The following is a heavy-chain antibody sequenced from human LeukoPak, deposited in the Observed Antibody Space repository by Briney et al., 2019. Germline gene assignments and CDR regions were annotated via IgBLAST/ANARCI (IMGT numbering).Heavy chain of an antibody. CDR2: IISILGIA. CDR1: GGTFSSYA. Sequence: SVKVSCKASGGTFSSYAISWVRQAPGQGLEWMGRIISILGIANYAQKFQGRVTITADKSTSTAYMELSSLRSEDTAVYYCARSRNWFDPWGQGTLVTVSS. V-gene: IGHV1-69*04. CDR3: ARSRNWFDP. J-gene: IGHJ5*02.